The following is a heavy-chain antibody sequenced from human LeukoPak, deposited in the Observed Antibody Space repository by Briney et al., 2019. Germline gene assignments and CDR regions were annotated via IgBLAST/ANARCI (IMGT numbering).Heavy chain of an antibody. CDR3: ARYKGGQERSYYYYYYYMDV. CDR2: ISTSGST. J-gene: IGHJ6*03. V-gene: IGHV4-4*07. D-gene: IGHD2-15*01. Sequence: SETLSLTCTVSGGSISSYYWSWIRQPAGKGLEWIGRISTSGSTNYNPSLKSRVTMSVDTSKNQFSLKLSSVTAADTAVYYCARYKGGQERSYYYYYYYMDVWGKGTTVTISS. CDR1: GGSISSYY.